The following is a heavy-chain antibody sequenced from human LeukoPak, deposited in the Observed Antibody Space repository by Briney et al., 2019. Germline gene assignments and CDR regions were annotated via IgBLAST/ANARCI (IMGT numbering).Heavy chain of an antibody. Sequence: ASVKVSCKASGGTFSSYAISWVRQAPGQGLEWMGGIIPIFGTANYAQKFQGGVTITTDESTSTAYMELSSLRSEDTAVYYCARDLRLAHAFDIWGQGTMVTVSS. CDR3: ARDLRLAHAFDI. CDR2: IIPIFGTA. CDR1: GGTFSSYA. J-gene: IGHJ3*02. D-gene: IGHD6-19*01. V-gene: IGHV1-69*05.